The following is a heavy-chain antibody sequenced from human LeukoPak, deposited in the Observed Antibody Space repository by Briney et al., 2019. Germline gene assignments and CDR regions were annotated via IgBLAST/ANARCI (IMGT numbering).Heavy chain of an antibody. D-gene: IGHD3-10*02. Sequence: PSETLSLTCTVSGGSISSNIYYWGWIRQSPGKGLEWIASIHYSGNTYYNPSLESRVTISVDTSKHQFSLKLSSVTAADTAVHYCASLGAKGYVHFWGQGTLVTVSS. J-gene: IGHJ4*02. V-gene: IGHV4-39*01. CDR1: GGSISSNIYY. CDR3: ASLGAKGYVHF. CDR2: IHYSGNT.